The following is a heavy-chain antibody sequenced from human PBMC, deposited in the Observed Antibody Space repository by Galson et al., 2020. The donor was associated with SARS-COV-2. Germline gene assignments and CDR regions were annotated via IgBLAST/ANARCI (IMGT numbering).Heavy chain of an antibody. V-gene: IGHV5-51*01. CDR3: ARLEPMIAAAGAFDY. CDR1: GYSFTSYW. CDR2: IYPGDSDT. J-gene: IGHJ4*02. D-gene: IGHD6-13*01. Sequence: GESLKISCKGSGYSFTSYWIGWVRQMPGKGLEWMGIIYPGDSDTRYSPSFQGQVTISADKSISTAYLQWSSLKASDTAMYYCARLEPMIAAAGAFDYWGQGTLVTVSS.